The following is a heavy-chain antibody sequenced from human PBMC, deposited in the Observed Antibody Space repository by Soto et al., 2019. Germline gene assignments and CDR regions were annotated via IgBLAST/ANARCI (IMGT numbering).Heavy chain of an antibody. Sequence: QVQLQESGPGLVKPSQTLSLTCTVSGGSISSGGYYWSWIRQHPGKGLEWIGYIYYSGSTYNNPTXXXRXXISVDTSKIQFSLKRGKMTATDKAVYYGTRRQETTVTAFDHGGQGTLVTVSS. V-gene: IGHV4-31*03. CDR2: IYYSGST. CDR1: GGSISSGGYY. CDR3: TRRQETTVTAFDH. D-gene: IGHD4-17*01. J-gene: IGHJ5*02.